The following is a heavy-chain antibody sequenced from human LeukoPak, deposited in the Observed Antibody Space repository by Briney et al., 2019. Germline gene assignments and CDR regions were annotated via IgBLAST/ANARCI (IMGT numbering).Heavy chain of an antibody. CDR3: ARDRYSSGWYDTNWFDP. CDR1: GFTFSSYA. CDR2: ISDDGTNK. D-gene: IGHD6-19*01. J-gene: IGHJ5*02. Sequence: GRSLRLSCAASGFTFSSYAMYWVRQAPGKGLEWVAVISDDGTNKYYADSVKGRFTISRDNSKNTLYLQMNSLRAEGTAVYFCARDRYSSGWYDTNWFDPWGQGTLVTVSS. V-gene: IGHV3-30-3*01.